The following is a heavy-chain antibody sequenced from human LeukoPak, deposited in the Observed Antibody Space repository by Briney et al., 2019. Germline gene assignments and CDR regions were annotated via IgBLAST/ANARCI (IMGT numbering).Heavy chain of an antibody. CDR3: ASPNPRIAARPYYYYYMDV. CDR2: ISSSSNYI. D-gene: IGHD6-6*01. J-gene: IGHJ6*03. CDR1: GFTFCSYT. V-gene: IGHV3-21*01. Sequence: GGSLRLSCAASGFTFCSYTKIWVRQAPGKALEWFSSISSSSNYIYYADSVKGRFPISRDNAKNSLYLQMNSLRAEDTAVYYCASPNPRIAARPYYYYYMDVWGKGTTVTVSS.